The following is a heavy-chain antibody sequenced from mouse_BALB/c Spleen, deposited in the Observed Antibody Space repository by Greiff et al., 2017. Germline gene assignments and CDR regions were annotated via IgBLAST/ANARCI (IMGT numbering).Heavy chain of an antibody. CDR2: ISDGGSYT. CDR1: GFTFSDYY. D-gene: IGHD2-2*01. CDR3: ARDRNGYDVRGMDY. V-gene: IGHV5-4*02. J-gene: IGHJ4*01. Sequence: EVKLVESGGGLVKPGGSLKLSCAASGFTFSDYYMYWVRQTPEKRLEWVATISDGGSYTYYPDSVKGRFTISRDNAKNNLYLQMSSLKSEDTAMYYCARDRNGYDVRGMDYWGQGTSVTVSS.